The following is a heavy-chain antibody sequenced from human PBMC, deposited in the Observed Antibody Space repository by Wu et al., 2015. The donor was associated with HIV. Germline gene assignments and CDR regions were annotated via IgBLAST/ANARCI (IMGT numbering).Heavy chain of an antibody. CDR2: IIPIFGTA. Sequence: QVQLVQSGAEVKKPGSSVKVSCKASGGTFSSYAISWVRQAPGQGLEWMGGIIPIFGTANYAQKFQGRVTITADESTSTAYMELSSLRSEDTAVYYCARTGPVGDYGGNSGVGWFDPVGPGNPGHRLL. V-gene: IGHV1-69*12. CDR1: GGTFSSYA. CDR3: ARTGPVGDYGGNSGVGWFDP. D-gene: IGHD4-23*01. J-gene: IGHJ5*02.